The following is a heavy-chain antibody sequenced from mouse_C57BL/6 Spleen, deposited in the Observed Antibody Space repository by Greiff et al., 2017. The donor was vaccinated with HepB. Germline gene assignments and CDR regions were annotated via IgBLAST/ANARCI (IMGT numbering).Heavy chain of an antibody. D-gene: IGHD2-1*01. J-gene: IGHJ4*01. Sequence: EVQRVESGGGLVKPGGSLKLSCAASGFTFSSYAMSWVRQTPEKRLEWVATISDGGSYTYYPDNVKGRFTISRDNAKNNLYLQMSHLKSEDTAMYYCASSIYPYYAMDYWGQGTSVTVSS. V-gene: IGHV5-4*01. CDR3: ASSIYPYYAMDY. CDR2: ISDGGSYT. CDR1: GFTFSSYA.